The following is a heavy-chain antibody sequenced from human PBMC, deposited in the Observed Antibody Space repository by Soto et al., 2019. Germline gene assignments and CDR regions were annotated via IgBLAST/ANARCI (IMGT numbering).Heavy chain of an antibody. D-gene: IGHD3-22*01. V-gene: IGHV1-69*06. CDR1: GGTFSSYA. CDR2: IIPIFGTA. CDR3: ASGRYYDSSGPGDYYYGMDV. J-gene: IGHJ6*02. Sequence: QVQLVQSGAEVKKPGSSVKVSCKASGGTFSSYAISWVRQAPGQGLEWMGGIIPIFGTANYAQKFQGRVTITADKSTGTAYMELSSLRSEDTAVYYCASGRYYDSSGPGDYYYGMDVWGQGTTVTVSS.